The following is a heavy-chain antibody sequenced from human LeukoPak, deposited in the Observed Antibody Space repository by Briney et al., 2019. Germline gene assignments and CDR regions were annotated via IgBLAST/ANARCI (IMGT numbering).Heavy chain of an antibody. Sequence: PSEGLSLTCTVSGGSISSYYWSWIRQPPGKGLEWIGYIYYMRSTNYNPSLKSRVTISIDTSKNQFSLKLSSPTAADTAVYYCARLGCSGGSCYSPYYYYGMDVWGQGTTVTVS. V-gene: IGHV4-59*08. CDR2: IYYMRST. J-gene: IGHJ6*02. D-gene: IGHD2-15*01. CDR3: ARLGCSGGSCYSPYYYYGMDV. CDR1: GGSISSYY.